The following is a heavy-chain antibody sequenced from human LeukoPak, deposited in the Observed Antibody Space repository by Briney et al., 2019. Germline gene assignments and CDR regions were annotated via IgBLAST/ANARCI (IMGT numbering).Heavy chain of an antibody. J-gene: IGHJ4*02. CDR2: IKQDGSEK. D-gene: IGHD1-1*01. CDR3: ARDPPDSGRDFDY. CDR1: GFTFSSYW. Sequence: RSGGSLRLSCAASGFTFSSYWMSWVRQAPGKGLEWVANIKQDGSEKYYVDSVKGRFTISRDNARNSLYLQISSLRAEDTAVYYCARDPPDSGRDFDYWGQGTLVTVSS. V-gene: IGHV3-7*01.